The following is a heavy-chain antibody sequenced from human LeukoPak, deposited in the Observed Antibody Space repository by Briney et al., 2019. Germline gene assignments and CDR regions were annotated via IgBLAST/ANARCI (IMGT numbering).Heavy chain of an antibody. CDR3: ARDLGGDYDILTGYSY. Sequence: ASVKVSCKASGYTFTSYGISWVRQAPGQGLEWMGWISAYNGNTNYAQKLQGRVTMITDTSTSTAYMELRSLRSDDTAVYYCARDLGGDYDILTGYSYWGQGTLVTVSS. D-gene: IGHD3-9*01. CDR2: ISAYNGNT. CDR1: GYTFTSYG. V-gene: IGHV1-18*01. J-gene: IGHJ4*02.